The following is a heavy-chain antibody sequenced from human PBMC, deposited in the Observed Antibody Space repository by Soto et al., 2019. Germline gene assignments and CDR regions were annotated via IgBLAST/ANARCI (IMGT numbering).Heavy chain of an antibody. CDR1: GGSISSYY. CDR3: ARDSRYYGSGSYEKNMYYYYYGMDV. D-gene: IGHD3-10*01. CDR2: IYYSGST. Sequence: SETLSLTCTVSGGSISSYYWSWIRQPPGKGLEWIGYIYYSGSTNYNPSLKSRVTISVDTSKNQFSLKLSSVTAADTAVYYCARDSRYYGSGSYEKNMYYYYYGMDVWGQGTTVTVSS. V-gene: IGHV4-59*01. J-gene: IGHJ6*02.